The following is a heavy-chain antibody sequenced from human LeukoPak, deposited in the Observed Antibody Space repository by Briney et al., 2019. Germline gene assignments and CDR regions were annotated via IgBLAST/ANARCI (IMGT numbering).Heavy chain of an antibody. CDR1: GGSISSYY. V-gene: IGHV4-59*01. D-gene: IGHD3-22*01. CDR2: IYDSGST. CDR3: ARQSISGSSLGYFDY. J-gene: IGHJ4*02. Sequence: SETLSLTCTVSGGSISSYYWSWIRQPPGKGLEWIGNIYDSGSTNYNPSLKSRVTISVDTSKNQCSLKLSSVTAADTAVYYCARQSISGSSLGYFDYWGQGTLVNVSS.